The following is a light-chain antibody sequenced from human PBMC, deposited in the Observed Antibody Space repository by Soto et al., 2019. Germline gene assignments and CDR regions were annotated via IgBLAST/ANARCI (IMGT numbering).Light chain of an antibody. Sequence: EIVMTQSPATLSVSPGERATLSCRASQSISSSLAWYQHKPGQAPRLLIYGASTRATGVSARFSGSGSGTEFTLPNSNLQSEDFAVYYCQQYYRWRTFGQGTKVEF. V-gene: IGKV3-15*01. CDR2: GAS. J-gene: IGKJ1*01. CDR1: QSISSS. CDR3: QQYYRWRT.